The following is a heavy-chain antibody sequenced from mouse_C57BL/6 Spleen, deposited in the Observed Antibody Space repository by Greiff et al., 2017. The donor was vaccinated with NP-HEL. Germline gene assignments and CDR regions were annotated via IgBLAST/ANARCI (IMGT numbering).Heavy chain of an antibody. CDR2: ISSGSSTI. CDR1: GFTFSDYG. CDR3: ASYDGYSFAY. D-gene: IGHD2-3*01. J-gene: IGHJ3*01. V-gene: IGHV5-17*01. Sequence: EVKVVESGGGLVKPGGSLKLSCAASGFTFSDYGMHWVRQAPEKGLEWVAYISSGSSTIYYADTVKGRFTISRDNAKNTLFLQMTSLRSEDTAMYYCASYDGYSFAYWGQGTLVTVSA.